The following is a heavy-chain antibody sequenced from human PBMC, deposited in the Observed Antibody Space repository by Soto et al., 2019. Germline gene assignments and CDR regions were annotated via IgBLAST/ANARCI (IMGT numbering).Heavy chain of an antibody. CDR1: GFTFSSYG. CDR2: ISYDGSNK. D-gene: IGHD6-13*01. J-gene: IGHJ4*02. Sequence: QVQLVESGGGVAQPGRSLRLSCATSGFTFSSYGMHWVRQAPGKGLEWVAVISYDGSNKYYADSVKGRFTISRDNSKNTLYLQMNSLRAEDTAVYYCAKGAILIAAAGTGFDYWGQGTLVTVSS. CDR3: AKGAILIAAAGTGFDY. V-gene: IGHV3-30*18.